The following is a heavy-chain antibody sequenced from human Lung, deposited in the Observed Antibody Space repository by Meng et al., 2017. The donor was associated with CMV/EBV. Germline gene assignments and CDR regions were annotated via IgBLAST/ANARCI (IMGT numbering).Heavy chain of an antibody. CDR2: INHSGST. CDR3: ASDYGGNSELD. J-gene: IGHJ4*02. D-gene: IGHD4-23*01. CDR1: GGSFSGYY. Sequence: SETXSLTCAVYGGSFSGYYWSWIRQPPGKGLEWIGEINHSGSTNYNPSLKSRVTISVDTSKNQFSLKLSSVTAADTAVYYCASDYGGNSELDWGQGTLVTVSS. V-gene: IGHV4-34*01.